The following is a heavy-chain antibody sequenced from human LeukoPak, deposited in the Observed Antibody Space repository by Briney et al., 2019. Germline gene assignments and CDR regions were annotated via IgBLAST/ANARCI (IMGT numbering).Heavy chain of an antibody. D-gene: IGHD1-26*01. CDR3: ARGLQWGIKSKPAPFYY. J-gene: IGHJ4*02. V-gene: IGHV4-34*01. CDR1: GGSFSGYY. Sequence: PSETLSLTCAVYGGSFSGYYWSWIRQPPGKGLEWIGEINHSGSTNYNPSLKSRVTISVDTSKNQFSLKLSSVTAADTAVYYCARGLQWGIKSKPAPFYYWGQGTLVTVSS. CDR2: INHSGST.